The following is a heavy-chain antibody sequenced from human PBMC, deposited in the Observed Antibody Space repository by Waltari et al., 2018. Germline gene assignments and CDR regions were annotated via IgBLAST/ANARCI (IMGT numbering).Heavy chain of an antibody. V-gene: IGHV1-46*04. Sequence: QVQLVQSGAEVMKPGASVKVSCKASGSSFAGYYMHWVRQAPGQGLEWMAIINPDGDTTSYAHRLKGRITMTRDTSTSTVYMELRSLRSEDTAVYYCARGHIGRRHDSFNMWGQGTMVTVSS. CDR2: INPDGDTT. CDR3: ARGHIGRRHDSFNM. D-gene: IGHD3-3*01. CDR1: GSSFAGYY. J-gene: IGHJ3*02.